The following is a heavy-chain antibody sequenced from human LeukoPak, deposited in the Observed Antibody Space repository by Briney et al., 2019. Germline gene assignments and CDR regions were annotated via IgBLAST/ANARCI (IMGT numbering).Heavy chain of an antibody. CDR3: ARGGKATVVTM. Sequence: SETLSLTCTVSGGSINSYYWSWIRQPAGKGLEWIGRIYSSGSTNYNPSLKSRVSMSVDTSKNQFSLKLTSVTAADTALYSCARGGKATVVTMWGQGILVTVSS. CDR1: GGSINSYY. V-gene: IGHV4-4*07. CDR2: IYSSGST. J-gene: IGHJ4*02. D-gene: IGHD4-23*01.